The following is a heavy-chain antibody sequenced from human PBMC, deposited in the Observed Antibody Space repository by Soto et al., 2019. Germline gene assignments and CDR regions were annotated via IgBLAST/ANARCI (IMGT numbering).Heavy chain of an antibody. D-gene: IGHD1-1*01. CDR3: ATDRPPRNWNFPFDY. Sequence: ASVKVSFKVSGYTLTELSMHWVRQAPGKGLEWMGGFDPEDGETIYAQKFQGRVTMTEDTSTDTAYMELSSLRSEDTAVYYCATDRPPRNWNFPFDYWGQGTLVTVSS. CDR2: FDPEDGET. J-gene: IGHJ4*02. CDR1: GYTLTELS. V-gene: IGHV1-24*01.